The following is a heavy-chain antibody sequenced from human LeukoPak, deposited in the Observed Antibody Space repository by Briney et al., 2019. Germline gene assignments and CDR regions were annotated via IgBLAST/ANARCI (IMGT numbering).Heavy chain of an antibody. Sequence: GGSLRLSCAASGFTFGTYSMNWVRQAPGKGLEWVSSISSSNGYIKYADSVKGRFTISRDNAKNSLYLQMNNLRADDTAVYYCARDAGPYSSGWYAPKWGFDYWGQGILVTVSS. CDR2: ISSSNGYI. V-gene: IGHV3-21*01. J-gene: IGHJ4*02. D-gene: IGHD6-19*01. CDR1: GFTFGTYS. CDR3: ARDAGPYSSGWYAPKWGFDY.